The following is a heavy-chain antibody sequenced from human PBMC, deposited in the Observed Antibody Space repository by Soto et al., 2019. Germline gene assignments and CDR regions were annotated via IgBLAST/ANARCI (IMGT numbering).Heavy chain of an antibody. CDR1: GGSISSGGYY. V-gene: IGHV4-31*03. J-gene: IGHJ5*02. CDR3: ARESVVVPAATNWFDP. D-gene: IGHD2-2*01. CDR2: IYYSGST. Sequence: SETLSLTCTVSGGSISSGGYYWSWIRQHPGKGLEWIGYIYYSGSTYYNPSLKSRVTISVDTSKNQFSLKLSSVTAADTAVYYCARESVVVPAATNWFDPWGQGTLVTVSS.